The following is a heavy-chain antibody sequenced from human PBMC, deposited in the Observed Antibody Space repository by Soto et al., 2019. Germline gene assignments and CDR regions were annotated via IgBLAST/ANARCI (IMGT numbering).Heavy chain of an antibody. CDR3: ARGIAVAVPYYYGMDV. Sequence: QSGGSLRFSCAASGFTFRIYAMSWVRQAPGKGLEWVSSISSGDSKTDYADSVKGRFTISRDNSKNTLWLQMNSLQVEDTAVYYCARGIAVAVPYYYGMDVWGQGTSVTVSS. D-gene: IGHD6-19*01. V-gene: IGHV3-23*01. CDR1: GFTFRIYA. CDR2: ISSGDSKT. J-gene: IGHJ6*02.